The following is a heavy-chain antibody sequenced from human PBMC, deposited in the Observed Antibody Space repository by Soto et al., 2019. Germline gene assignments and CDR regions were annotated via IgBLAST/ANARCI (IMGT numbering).Heavy chain of an antibody. V-gene: IGHV1-46*01. CDR3: ARAYGSGTFSSPEGWFDP. CDR2: INPSTGST. J-gene: IGHJ5*02. CDR1: GYTFTSYY. D-gene: IGHD3-10*01. Sequence: QVQLVQSGAAVKKPGASVKVSCKTSGYTFTSYYIHCVRQAPGQGLEWMGIINPSTGSTTYAQKFQGRVTMTRDTSTRTVDMELTSLTSEDTAVYYCARAYGSGTFSSPEGWFDPWGQGTLVIVSS.